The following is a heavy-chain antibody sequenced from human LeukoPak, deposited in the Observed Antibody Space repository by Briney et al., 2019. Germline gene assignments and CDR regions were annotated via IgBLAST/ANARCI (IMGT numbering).Heavy chain of an antibody. CDR2: IRYDGSNK. CDR1: GFTFSSYG. D-gene: IGHD5-12*01. CDR3: AKVGGGYDPPYYYYMDV. J-gene: IGHJ6*03. V-gene: IGHV3-30*02. Sequence: GGSLRLSCAASGFTFSSYGMHWVRQAPGKGLEWVAFIRYDGSNKYYADSVKGRFTISRDNSKNTLYLQMNSLRAEDTAVYYCAKVGGGYDPPYYYYMDVWGKGTTVTVSS.